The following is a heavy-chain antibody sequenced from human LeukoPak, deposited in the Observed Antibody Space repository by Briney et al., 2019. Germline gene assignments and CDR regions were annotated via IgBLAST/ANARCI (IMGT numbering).Heavy chain of an antibody. V-gene: IGHV4-30-4*01. Sequence: SETLSLTRTVSGGSISSGDYYWSWIRQPPGKGLEWIGYIYYSGSTYYNPSLKSRVTISVDTSKNQFSLKLSSVTAADTAVYYCARAKLGYCSSTSCYYCWFDPWGQGTLVTVSS. J-gene: IGHJ5*02. D-gene: IGHD2-2*01. CDR2: IYYSGST. CDR1: GGSISSGDYY. CDR3: ARAKLGYCSSTSCYYCWFDP.